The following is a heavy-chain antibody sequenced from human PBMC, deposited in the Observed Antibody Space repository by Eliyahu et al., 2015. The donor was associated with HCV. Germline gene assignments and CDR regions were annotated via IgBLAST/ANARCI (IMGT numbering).Heavy chain of an antibody. J-gene: IGHJ4*02. CDR3: TRARGSYYGGLFDY. D-gene: IGHD1-26*01. CDR2: XRSKAYGGTT. Sequence: EVQLVESGGGLVQPGRSLRLSCTASGFXFXDXAMSWVRQAPGKGXXWVGFXRSKAYGGTTEYAASVKGRFTISRDDSKSIAYLQMNSLKTEDTAVYYCTRARGSYYGGLFDYWGQGTLVTVSS. V-gene: IGHV3-49*04. CDR1: GFXFXDXA.